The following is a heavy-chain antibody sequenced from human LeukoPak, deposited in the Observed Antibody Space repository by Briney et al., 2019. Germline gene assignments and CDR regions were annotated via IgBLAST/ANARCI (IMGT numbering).Heavy chain of an antibody. CDR1: GGSISFYY. CDR3: ARRNTADASIDF. Sequence: SETLSLTCTVSGGSISFYYWSWIRQPPGKGLEWIGDIFYSGGSTNYNPSLKSRLTMSLDTSKNQFSLKLTSVTAADTAMYYCARRNTADASIDFWGQGTLVTAPS. V-gene: IGHV4-59*08. J-gene: IGHJ4*02. D-gene: IGHD2/OR15-2a*01. CDR2: IFYSGGST.